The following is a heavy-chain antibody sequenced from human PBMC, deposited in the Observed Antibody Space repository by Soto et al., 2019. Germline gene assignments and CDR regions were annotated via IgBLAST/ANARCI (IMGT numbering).Heavy chain of an antibody. Sequence: TLSLTCTVSGGSISSGGYYWSWIRQHPGKGLEWIGYIYYSGSTYYNPSLKSRVTISVDTSKNQFSLKLSSVTAADTAVYYCRAAAGTSYYYGMDVWGQGTTVTVSS. CDR2: IYYSGST. CDR3: RAAAGTSYYYGMDV. D-gene: IGHD6-13*01. J-gene: IGHJ6*02. CDR1: GGSISSGGYY. V-gene: IGHV4-31*03.